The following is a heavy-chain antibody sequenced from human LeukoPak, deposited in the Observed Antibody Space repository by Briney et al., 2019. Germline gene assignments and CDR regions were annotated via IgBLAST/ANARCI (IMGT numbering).Heavy chain of an antibody. CDR2: IIPMFGTA. Sequence: SVKVSCKASGGTFSSYEISWVRQAPGQGLEWMGGIIPMFGTAKYAQKFQGRVTITADKSTSTAYMELSSLRSEDTAVYYCARDTLIAAFDYWGQGTLVTVSS. CDR1: GGTFSSYE. CDR3: ARDTLIAAFDY. D-gene: IGHD6-13*01. J-gene: IGHJ4*02. V-gene: IGHV1-69*06.